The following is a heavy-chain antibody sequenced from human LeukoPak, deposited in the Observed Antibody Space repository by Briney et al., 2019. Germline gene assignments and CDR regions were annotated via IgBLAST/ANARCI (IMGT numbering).Heavy chain of an antibody. CDR1: GFTFRSHW. CDR3: AKDVWWSVS. V-gene: IGHV3-7*03. J-gene: IGHJ5*02. Sequence: GGSLRLSCAASGFTFRSHWMTWVRQGPGKGLEWVATVNPDGRDKYYVDSVKGRFTISRDNGKNSLFLHMISLRAEDTALYYCAKDVWWSVSWGQGTLVTVSS. D-gene: IGHD2-8*02. CDR2: VNPDGRDK.